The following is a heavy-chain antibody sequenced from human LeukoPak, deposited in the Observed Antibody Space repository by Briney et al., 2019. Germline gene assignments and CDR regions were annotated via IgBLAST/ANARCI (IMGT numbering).Heavy chain of an antibody. J-gene: IGHJ4*02. V-gene: IGHV3-23*01. CDR1: GFTFSTYA. D-gene: IGHD5-18*01. CDR2: ISPSGGHI. CDR3: AKNRGTGMAFYDY. Sequence: GGSLRLSCAAPGFTFSTYAMTWVRRAPGKGLEWVSAISPSGGHIYYADSVKGRFTSSRDNSKSTLFLQMNNLRAEDTAIYYCAKNRGTGMAFYDYWGQGTQVTVSS.